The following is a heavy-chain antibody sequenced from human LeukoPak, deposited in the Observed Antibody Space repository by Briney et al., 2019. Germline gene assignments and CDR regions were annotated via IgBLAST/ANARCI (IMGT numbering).Heavy chain of an antibody. D-gene: IGHD6-13*01. CDR2: INPNSGGT. Sequence: ASVKVSCKASGYTFTGYYMHWVRQTPGQGLEWMGWINPNSGGTNYAQKFQGRVTRTRDTSISTAYMELSRLRSDDTAVYYCARGSSWYEKGGNWFDPWGQGTLVTVSS. CDR1: GYTFTGYY. CDR3: ARGSSWYEKGGNWFDP. J-gene: IGHJ5*02. V-gene: IGHV1-2*02.